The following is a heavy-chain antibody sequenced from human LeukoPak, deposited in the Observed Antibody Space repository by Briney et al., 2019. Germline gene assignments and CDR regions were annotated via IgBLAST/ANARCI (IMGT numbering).Heavy chain of an antibody. CDR2: INHSGST. Sequence: SETLSLTCAVYGGSFSGYYWSWIRQPPGKGLEWIGEINHSGSTNYNPSLKSRVTISVDTSKNQFSLKLSSVTAADTAVYFCARHLRKYYYGSGSFQAHYYPYYMDVWGKGTTVTISS. D-gene: IGHD3-10*01. V-gene: IGHV4-34*01. CDR1: GGSFSGYY. CDR3: ARHLRKYYYGSGSFQAHYYPYYMDV. J-gene: IGHJ6*03.